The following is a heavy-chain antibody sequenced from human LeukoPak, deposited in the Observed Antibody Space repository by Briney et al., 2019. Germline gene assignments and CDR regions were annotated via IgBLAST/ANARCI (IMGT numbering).Heavy chain of an antibody. J-gene: IGHJ4*02. D-gene: IGHD3-22*01. CDR1: GFTFSSYA. Sequence: GGSLRLSCAASGFTFSSYAMSWVRQAPGKGLEWVSAITGSGGSTYYADSVKGRFTISRDNSKNTLYLQMNSLRAEDTAVHYCANVAPYYYDSSGLPPAFDYWGQGTLVTVSS. V-gene: IGHV3-23*01. CDR3: ANVAPYYYDSSGLPPAFDY. CDR2: ITGSGGST.